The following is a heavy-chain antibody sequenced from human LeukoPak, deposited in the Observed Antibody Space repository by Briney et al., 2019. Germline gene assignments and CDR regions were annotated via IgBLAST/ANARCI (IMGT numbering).Heavy chain of an antibody. D-gene: IGHD2-2*02. CDR3: AREVCSSTSCYMSWFDP. V-gene: IGHV1-69*13. Sequence: GASVKVSCKASGGTFSSYAISWVRQAPGQGLEWMGGIIPIFGTANYAQKFQGRVRITADESTTTAYMELSSLRSEDTAVYYCAREVCSSTSCYMSWFDPWGQGTLVTVSS. CDR1: GGTFSSYA. CDR2: IIPIFGTA. J-gene: IGHJ5*02.